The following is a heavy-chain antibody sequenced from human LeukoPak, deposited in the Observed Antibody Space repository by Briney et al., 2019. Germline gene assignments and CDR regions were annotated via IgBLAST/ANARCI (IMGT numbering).Heavy chain of an antibody. Sequence: SETLSLTCTVSSGSISSGSYCWSWIRQPAGKGLEWIGHIHSSGSTNYNPSLKSRVTISVDTSKNQFSLKLSSVTAADTAVYYCARGKERPPAGLVDPWGQGTLVTVSS. CDR1: SGSISSGSYC. CDR3: ARGKERPPAGLVDP. V-gene: IGHV4-61*10. J-gene: IGHJ5*02. D-gene: IGHD5-24*01. CDR2: IHSSGST.